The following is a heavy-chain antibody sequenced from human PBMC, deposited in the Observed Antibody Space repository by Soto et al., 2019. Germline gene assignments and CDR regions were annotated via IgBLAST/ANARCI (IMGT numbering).Heavy chain of an antibody. V-gene: IGHV4-34*01. J-gene: IGHJ4*02. CDR1: GGSFSGYY. CDR3: ARTDDIVVVTHLYYFDY. D-gene: IGHD2-21*02. Sequence: PSETLSLTCAVYGGSFSGYYWSWIRQPPGKGLEWIGEINHSGSTNYNPSLKSRVTISVDTSKNQFSLKLSSVTAADTAVYYCARTDDIVVVTHLYYFDYWGQGTLVTVSS. CDR2: INHSGST.